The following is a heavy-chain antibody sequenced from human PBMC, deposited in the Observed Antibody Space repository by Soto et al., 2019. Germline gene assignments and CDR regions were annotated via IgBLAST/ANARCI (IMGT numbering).Heavy chain of an antibody. CDR1: GGSFSGYY. J-gene: IGHJ4*02. V-gene: IGHV4-34*01. Sequence: QVQLQQWGAGLSKPSETLSLTCAVYGGSFSGYYWSWIRQPPGKGLEWIGEINHSGSTNYNPSLKSRVTISVDTSKNQFSLKLSSVTAADTAVYYCARGITGTTSTFDYWGQGTLVTVSS. D-gene: IGHD1-7*01. CDR3: ARGITGTTSTFDY. CDR2: INHSGST.